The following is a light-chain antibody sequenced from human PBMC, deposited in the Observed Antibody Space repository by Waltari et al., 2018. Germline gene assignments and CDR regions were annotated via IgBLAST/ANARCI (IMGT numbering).Light chain of an antibody. CDR1: SSDVGGYNY. V-gene: IGLV2-14*01. CDR3: SSYTSSSTLVV. CDR2: EVS. Sequence: QSALTQPASVSGSPGQSITISCTGTSSDVGGYNYVSWYQQHPGKAPKRMIYEVSNRPSGVSNRFSGSKSGNTASLTISGLQAEDEADYYCSSYTSSSTLVVFGGGTKLTVL. J-gene: IGLJ2*01.